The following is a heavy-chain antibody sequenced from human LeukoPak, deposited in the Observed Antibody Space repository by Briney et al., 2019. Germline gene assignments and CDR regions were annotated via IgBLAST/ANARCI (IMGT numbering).Heavy chain of an antibody. CDR2: IIPIFGTA. V-gene: IGHV1-69*05. CDR3: ARFYYSGGSCYNY. CDR1: GGTFSSYA. Sequence: SVKVSCKASGGTFSSYAISWVRQAPGQGLEWMGGIIPIFGTANYAQKFQGRVTITTDESTSTAYMELSSLRSEDTAVYYCARFYYSGGSCYNYWGQGTLVTVSS. J-gene: IGHJ4*02. D-gene: IGHD2-15*01.